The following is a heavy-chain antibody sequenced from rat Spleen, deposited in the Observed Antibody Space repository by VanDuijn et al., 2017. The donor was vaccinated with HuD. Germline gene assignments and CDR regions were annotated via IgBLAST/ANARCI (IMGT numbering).Heavy chain of an antibody. CDR3: TRGVYYGYNAFAY. J-gene: IGHJ3*01. CDR1: GFTFNTYW. Sequence: EVQLVESGGGLGQPGRSLKLSCVASGFTFNTYWTTWIRQAPGKGLEWVASISNTGGTTNYPDSVKGRITISRDNAKSTLYVQMNSLRSEDTANYYCTRGVYYGYNAFAYWGQGTLVTVSS. D-gene: IGHD1-9*01. CDR2: ISNTGGTT. V-gene: IGHV5-31*01.